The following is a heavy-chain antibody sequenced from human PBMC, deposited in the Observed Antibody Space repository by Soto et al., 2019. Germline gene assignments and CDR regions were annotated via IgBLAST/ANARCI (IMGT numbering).Heavy chain of an antibody. CDR3: VRSDKRDY. CDR1: GFTFSAYT. V-gene: IGHV3-21*06. Sequence: PGGSLRLSCGGSGFTFSAYTMTWVRQAPGKGLEYVSSISKSSSPKYYADSVRGRFFISRDNSQDTLFLQMDSLRADDTAVYYCVRSDKRDYWGQGTLVTVSS. J-gene: IGHJ4*02. CDR2: ISKSSSPK. D-gene: IGHD2-21*02.